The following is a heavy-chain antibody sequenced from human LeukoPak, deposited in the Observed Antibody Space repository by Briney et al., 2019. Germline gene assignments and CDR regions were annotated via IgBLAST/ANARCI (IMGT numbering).Heavy chain of an antibody. J-gene: IGHJ2*01. CDR2: INHSGST. V-gene: IGHV4-34*01. Sequence: PSETLSLTCAVYGGSFSGYYWSWIRQPPGKGLEWIGEINHSGSTNYNPSLKSRVTISVDTSKNQFSLKLSSVTAADTAVYYCARAMYYLGTVDLWGRGTLVTVSS. CDR1: GGSFSGYY. CDR3: ARAMYYLGTVDL. D-gene: IGHD3-10*01.